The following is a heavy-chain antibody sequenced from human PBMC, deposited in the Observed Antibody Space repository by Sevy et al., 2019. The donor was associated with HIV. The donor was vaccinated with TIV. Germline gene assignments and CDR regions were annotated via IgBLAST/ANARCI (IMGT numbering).Heavy chain of an antibody. CDR1: GFTFDDYA. V-gene: IGHV3-43D*04. J-gene: IGHJ6*02. CDR2: ISWDGGST. Sequence: GGSLRLSCAASGFTFDDYAMHWVRQAPGKGLEWVSLISWDGGSTYYADSVKGRFTISRDNSKNSLYLQMNSLRAEDTDLYYCAKDFSYYGSGSYYRHYYYYYGMDVWGQGTTVTVSS. CDR3: AKDFSYYGSGSYYRHYYYYYGMDV. D-gene: IGHD3-10*01.